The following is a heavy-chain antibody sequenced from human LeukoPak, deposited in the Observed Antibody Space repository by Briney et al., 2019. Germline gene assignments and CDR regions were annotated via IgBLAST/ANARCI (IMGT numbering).Heavy chain of an antibody. J-gene: IGHJ4*02. V-gene: IGHV3-23*01. CDR2: ISGSGGST. Sequence: GGSLRLSCAASGFTFSNYAMSWVRQAPGKGLEWVSAISGSGGSTYYADSVKGRFTISRDNSKNTLYLQMNSLRAEDTAIYYCAKERDVVPAACFDYWGQGTLVTVSS. D-gene: IGHD2-2*01. CDR3: AKERDVVPAACFDY. CDR1: GFTFSNYA.